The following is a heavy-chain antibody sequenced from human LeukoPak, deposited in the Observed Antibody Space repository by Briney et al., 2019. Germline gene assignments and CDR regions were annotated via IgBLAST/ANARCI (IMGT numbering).Heavy chain of an antibody. CDR3: AREALISDY. J-gene: IGHJ4*02. V-gene: IGHV3-21*01. Sequence: AGGSLRLSCAASGFTFSSYSMNWVRQAPGKGLEWASSISSSSSYIYYADSVKGRFTISRDNAKNSLYLQMNSLRAEDTAVYYCAREALISDYWGQGTLVTVSS. CDR1: GFTFSSYS. CDR2: ISSSSSYI.